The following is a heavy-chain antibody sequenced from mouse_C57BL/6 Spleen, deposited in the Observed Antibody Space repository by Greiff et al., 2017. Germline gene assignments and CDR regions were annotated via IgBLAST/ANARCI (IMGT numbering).Heavy chain of an antibody. CDR2: IDPSDSYT. CDR1: GYTFTSYW. V-gene: IGHV1-59*01. J-gene: IGHJ2*01. D-gene: IGHD1-1*01. CDR3: ARLLRYGSYYFDY. Sequence: QVQLQQPGAELVRPGTSVKLSCKASGYTFTSYWMHWVKQRPGQGLEWIGVIDPSDSYTNYNQKFKGKATLTVDTSSSAAYMQLSSQTSEDSAVYYCARLLRYGSYYFDYWGQGTTLTVSS.